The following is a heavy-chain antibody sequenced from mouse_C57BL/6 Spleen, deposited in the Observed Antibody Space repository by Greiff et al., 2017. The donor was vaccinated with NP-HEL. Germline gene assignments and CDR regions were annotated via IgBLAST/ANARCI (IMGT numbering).Heavy chain of an antibody. Sequence: QVQLQQPGAELVMPGASVKLSCKASGYTFTSYWMHWVKQRPGQGLEWIGEIDPSDSYTNYNQKFKGKSTLTVDKSSSTAYMQLSSLTSEDSAVYYCARPVVAGYYAMDYWGQGTSVTVSS. J-gene: IGHJ4*01. D-gene: IGHD1-1*01. V-gene: IGHV1-69*01. CDR1: GYTFTSYW. CDR3: ARPVVAGYYAMDY. CDR2: IDPSDSYT.